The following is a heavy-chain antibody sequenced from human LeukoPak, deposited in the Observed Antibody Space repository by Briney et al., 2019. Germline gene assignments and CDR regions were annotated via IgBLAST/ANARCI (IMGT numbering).Heavy chain of an antibody. D-gene: IGHD3-3*01. CDR2: IIPIFGTA. CDR1: GGTFSSYA. J-gene: IGHJ6*02. CDR3: AIYDFWSGYYPERGYYYYGMDV. Sequence: SVKVSCKASGGTFSSYAISWVRQAPGQGLEWMGGIIPIFGTANYAQKFQGRVTITADESMSTAYKELSSLRSEDTAVYYCAIYDFWSGYYPERGYYYYGMDVWGQGTTVTVSS. V-gene: IGHV1-69*13.